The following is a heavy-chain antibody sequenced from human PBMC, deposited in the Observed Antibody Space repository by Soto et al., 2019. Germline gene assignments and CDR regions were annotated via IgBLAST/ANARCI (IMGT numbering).Heavy chain of an antibody. D-gene: IGHD1-26*01. CDR1: GYTLTELS. Sequence: ASVKVSCKVSGYTLTELSMHWVRQAPGKGLEWMGGFDPEDGETIYAQKFQGRVTMTEDTSTDTAYMELSSLRSEDTAVYYCETSRIVGAPFDYWGQGTLVTVSS. CDR3: ETSRIVGAPFDY. J-gene: IGHJ4*02. V-gene: IGHV1-24*01. CDR2: FDPEDGET.